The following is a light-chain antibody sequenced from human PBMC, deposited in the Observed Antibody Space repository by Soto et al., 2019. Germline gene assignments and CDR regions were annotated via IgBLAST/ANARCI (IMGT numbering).Light chain of an antibody. Sequence: EIVMTQSPATLSLSPGEIATLSCRASQSVSSNLAWYQQKPGQAPRLLIYLTSNRAAGIPARFSGSGSETDFTLTISDVEPEDFAVYYCHKRQSWPRTCGQGTKGDIK. CDR3: HKRQSWPRT. V-gene: IGKV3-11*01. J-gene: IGKJ1*01. CDR1: QSVSSN. CDR2: LTS.